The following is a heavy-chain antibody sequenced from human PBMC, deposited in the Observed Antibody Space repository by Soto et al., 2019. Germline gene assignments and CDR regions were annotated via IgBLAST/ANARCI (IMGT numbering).Heavy chain of an antibody. CDR2: IYPGDADT. V-gene: IGHV5-51*01. CDR1: GSSFTNYW. Sequence: EPLKISCNGSGSSFTNYWFGCARQMPGKFLACLGVIYPGDADTRYSPSFQGQVTISADKSISTAYLQWSSLKASDTAMYYCARHRYSSSWTTPSWGMDVWGQGTTVTVSS. J-gene: IGHJ6*02. CDR3: ARHRYSSSWTTPSWGMDV. D-gene: IGHD6-13*01.